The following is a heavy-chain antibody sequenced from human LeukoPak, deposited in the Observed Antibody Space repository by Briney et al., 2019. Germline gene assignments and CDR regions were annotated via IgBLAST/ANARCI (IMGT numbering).Heavy chain of an antibody. CDR1: GFTFSSYS. CDR3: ASLLGYCSSTSCSTAYYYYYMDV. D-gene: IGHD2-2*01. Sequence: GGSLRLSCAASGFTFSSYSMNWVRQAPGKGLGWVSSISSSSSYIYYADSVKGRFTISRDNAKNSLYLQMNSLRAEDTAVYYCASLLGYCSSTSCSTAYYYYYMDVWGIGTTVTVSS. V-gene: IGHV3-21*01. J-gene: IGHJ6*03. CDR2: ISSSSSYI.